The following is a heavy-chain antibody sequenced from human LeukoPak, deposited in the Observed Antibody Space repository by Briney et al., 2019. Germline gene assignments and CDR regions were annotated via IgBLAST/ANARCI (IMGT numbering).Heavy chain of an antibody. V-gene: IGHV4-39*07. CDR1: GGSISSTNYY. CDR3: TRGAGWLIDY. D-gene: IGHD3-16*01. J-gene: IGHJ4*02. CDR2: IYYSGNT. Sequence: SETLSLTCTVSGGSISSTNYYWGWIRQPPGKGLEWIGSIYYSGNTYYNPSLKSRLTILVDTPKKQFSLKLTSVTAADTAVYYCTRGAGWLIDYWGQGILVTVSS.